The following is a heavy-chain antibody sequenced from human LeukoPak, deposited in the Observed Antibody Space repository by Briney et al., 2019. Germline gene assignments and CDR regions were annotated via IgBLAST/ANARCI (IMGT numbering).Heavy chain of an antibody. Sequence: ASVKVSCKASGGTFSSYAISWVRQAPGQGLEWMGWINAGNGNTKYSQKFQGRVTITRDASASTAYMELSSLGSEDTAVYYCASKWELLYWGQGTLVTVSS. CDR1: GGTFSSYA. CDR3: ASKWELLY. V-gene: IGHV1-3*01. D-gene: IGHD1-26*01. CDR2: INAGNGNT. J-gene: IGHJ4*02.